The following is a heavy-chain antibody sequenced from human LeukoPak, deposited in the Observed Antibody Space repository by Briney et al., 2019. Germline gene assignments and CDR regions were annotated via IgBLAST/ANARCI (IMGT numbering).Heavy chain of an antibody. V-gene: IGHV1-2*02. Sequence: ASVKVSCKASGYTFTGYYMHWVRQAPGQGLEWMGWINPNSGGTNYAQKFQGRVTMTRDTSTSTVYMELSSLRSEDTAVYYCARSRGYSYGYNYWGQGALVTVSS. D-gene: IGHD5-18*01. CDR2: INPNSGGT. CDR1: GYTFTGYY. J-gene: IGHJ4*02. CDR3: ARSRGYSYGYNY.